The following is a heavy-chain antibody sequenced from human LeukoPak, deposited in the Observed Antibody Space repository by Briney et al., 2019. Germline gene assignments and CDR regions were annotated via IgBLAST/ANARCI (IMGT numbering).Heavy chain of an antibody. J-gene: IGHJ4*02. CDR1: GYTFTGYY. CDR3: PRYESTGYGGGWYKD. CDR2: INPNSGGT. D-gene: IGHD6-19*01. Sequence: ASVKVSCKASGYTFTGYYMHWVRQAPGQGLEWMGRINPNSGGTNYAQKCQGRVTMTRDTSISTAYMELSRLRSDDTAVYYRPRYESTGYGGGWYKDWGQGIVVTVSS. V-gene: IGHV1-2*06.